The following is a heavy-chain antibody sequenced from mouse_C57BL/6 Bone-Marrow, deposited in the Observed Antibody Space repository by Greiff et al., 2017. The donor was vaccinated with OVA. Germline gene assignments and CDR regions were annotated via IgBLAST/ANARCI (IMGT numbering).Heavy chain of an antibody. Sequence: VQLKESGAELVRPGASVKLSCTASGFNIKDDYMHWVKQRPEQGLEWIGWIDPENGDTEYASKFQGKATITADTSSNTAYLQLSSLTSEDTAVYYCTAGDPYYLDYWGQGTTLTVSS. CDR2: IDPENGDT. CDR1: GFNIKDDY. CDR3: TAGDPYYLDY. V-gene: IGHV14-4*01. J-gene: IGHJ2*01. D-gene: IGHD3-3*01.